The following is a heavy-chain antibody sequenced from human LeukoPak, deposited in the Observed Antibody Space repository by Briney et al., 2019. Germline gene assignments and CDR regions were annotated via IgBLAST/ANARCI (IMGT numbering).Heavy chain of an antibody. D-gene: IGHD5-18*01. CDR2: INPNSGGT. CDR3: ARDLDTAMAIEGPY. J-gene: IGHJ4*02. CDR1: GGTFSSYA. V-gene: IGHV1-2*02. Sequence: ASVKVSCKASGGTFSSYAINWVRQAPGQGLEWMGWINPNSGGTNYAQKFQGRVTMTRDTSISTAYMELSRLRSDDTAVYYCARDLDTAMAIEGPYWGQGTLVTVSS.